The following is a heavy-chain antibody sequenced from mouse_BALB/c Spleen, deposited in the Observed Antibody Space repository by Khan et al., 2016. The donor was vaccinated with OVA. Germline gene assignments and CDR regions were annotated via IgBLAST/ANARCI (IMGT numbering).Heavy chain of an antibody. V-gene: IGHV1S41*01. CDR3: ARENYYGRSCDAMDY. Sequence: DLVKPGASVKLSCKASGYTFTSYWINWIKQRPGQGLEWIGRIAPGSSNAYYNDMFKSKATLTVDTSSSTAYIQLSSLSSEDSAVYFCARENYYGRSCDAMDYWGQGTSVTVSS. CDR2: IAPGSSNA. D-gene: IGHD1-1*01. J-gene: IGHJ4*01. CDR1: GYTFTSYW.